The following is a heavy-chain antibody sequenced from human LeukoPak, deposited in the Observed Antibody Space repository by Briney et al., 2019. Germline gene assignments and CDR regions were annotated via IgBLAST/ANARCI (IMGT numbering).Heavy chain of an antibody. CDR3: ARDHSRVVVPPVWFDP. Sequence: PGGSLRLSCAASGFTFSSYVMHWVRQAPGKGLEWVAVISYEGSNKYYADSVKGRFTISRDNSKNTLYLQMNSLRAGDTAVYYCARDHSRVVVPPVWFDPWGQGTLVTVSS. V-gene: IGHV3-30-3*01. CDR2: ISYEGSNK. CDR1: GFTFSSYV. D-gene: IGHD2-2*01. J-gene: IGHJ5*02.